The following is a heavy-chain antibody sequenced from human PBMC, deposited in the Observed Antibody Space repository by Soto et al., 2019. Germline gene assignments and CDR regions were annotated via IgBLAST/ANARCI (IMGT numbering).Heavy chain of an antibody. D-gene: IGHD4-17*01. CDR1: GFTFSNAW. CDR3: TTDLKRTSVTTCGDCGY. V-gene: IGHV3-15*07. CDR2: IKSKTDGGTA. J-gene: IGHJ4*02. Sequence: GGSLRLSCAASGFTFSNAWMNWVRQAPGKGLEWVGRIKSKTDGGTADYAAPVKGRFTISRDNSRNTLYLQMNSLKTEDTAVYYCTTDLKRTSVTTCGDCGYWGQGTLVTVSS.